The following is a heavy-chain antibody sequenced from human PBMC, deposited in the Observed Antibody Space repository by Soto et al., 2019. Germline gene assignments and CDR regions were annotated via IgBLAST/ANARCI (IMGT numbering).Heavy chain of an antibody. CDR1: GFTFSSYG. J-gene: IGHJ6*02. CDR3: ARVIVEATGRPRYGMDF. D-gene: IGHD1-26*01. V-gene: IGHV3-33*01. CDR2: IWYDGSNK. Sequence: GGSLRLSCAASGFTFSSYGMHWVRQAPGKGLEWVAVIWYDGSNKYYAYSVKGRFTISRDNSKNTLYLQMNSLRAEYTAVYYCARVIVEATGRPRYGMDFWGQGTTVTVSS.